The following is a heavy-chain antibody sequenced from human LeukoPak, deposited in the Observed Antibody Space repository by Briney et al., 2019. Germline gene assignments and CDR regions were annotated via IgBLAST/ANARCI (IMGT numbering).Heavy chain of an antibody. CDR3: ARDTPGATLGY. D-gene: IGHD1-26*01. CDR2: INPSGGST. V-gene: IGHV1-46*01. Sequence: ASVKVSCKASGYTFTGYYMHWVRQAPGQGLEWMGIINPSGGSTSYAQKFQGRVTMTRDTSTSTVYMELSSLRSEDTAVYYCARDTPGATLGYWGQGALVTVSS. J-gene: IGHJ4*02. CDR1: GYTFTGYY.